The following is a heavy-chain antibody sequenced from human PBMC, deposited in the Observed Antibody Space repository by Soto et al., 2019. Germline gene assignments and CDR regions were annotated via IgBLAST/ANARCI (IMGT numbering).Heavy chain of an antibody. D-gene: IGHD3-22*01. V-gene: IGHV3-23*01. CDR1: GFTFSSYA. CDR2: ISGSGGST. CDR3: AKAIGDSSGYYYGVSDY. Sequence: EVQLLESGGGLVQPGGSLRLSCAASGFTFSSYAMSWVRQAPGKGLEWVSAISGSGGSTYYADSVKGRFTISRDNSKNTLYLQMNSLRAEDTAVYDCAKAIGDSSGYYYGVSDYWGQGTLVTVSS. J-gene: IGHJ4*02.